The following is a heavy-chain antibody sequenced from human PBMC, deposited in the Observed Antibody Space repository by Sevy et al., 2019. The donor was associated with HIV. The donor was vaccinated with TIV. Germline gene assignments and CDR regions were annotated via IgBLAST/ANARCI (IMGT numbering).Heavy chain of an antibody. J-gene: IGHJ6*02. CDR1: GGTFSSYA. CDR3: ARGVNSGYDSSGYYFFGMDV. Sequence: ASVKVSCKASGGTFSSYAISWVRQAPGQGLEWMGGIIPIFGKANYAKKFQGRVTITADESTSTAYMELSSLRSEDTAVYYCARGVNSGYDSSGYYFFGMDVWGQGTTVTVSS. V-gene: IGHV1-69*13. CDR2: IIPIFGKA. D-gene: IGHD3-22*01.